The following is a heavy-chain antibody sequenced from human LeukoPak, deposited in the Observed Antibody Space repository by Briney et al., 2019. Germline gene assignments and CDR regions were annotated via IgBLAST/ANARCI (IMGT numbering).Heavy chain of an antibody. D-gene: IGHD2-15*01. CDR2: TYYRSKWYN. CDR1: GDSVSSNSAA. J-gene: IGHJ4*02. Sequence: SQTLSLTCAISGDSVSSNSAAWNWIRQSPSRGLEWLGRTYYRSKWYNDYAVSVKSRITINPGTSKNQFSLQLNSVTPEDTAVYYCAREGGVVAATTGAGYFDYWGQGTLVTVSS. V-gene: IGHV6-1*01. CDR3: AREGGVVAATTGAGYFDY.